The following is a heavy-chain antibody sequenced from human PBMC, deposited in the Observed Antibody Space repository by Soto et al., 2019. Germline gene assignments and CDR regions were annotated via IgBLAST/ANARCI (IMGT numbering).Heavy chain of an antibody. V-gene: IGHV3-74*01. D-gene: IGHD3-22*01. CDR3: ARDVDDSSGYYFFDY. Sequence: EVQLVESGGGLVQPGGSLRLSCAASGFTFSSYWMHWVRQAPGKGLVWVSRINSDGSSTSYADSVKGRFTISRDNAKNTRYLQMTSLRAEDTAVYYCARDVDDSSGYYFFDYWGQGTLVTVSS. J-gene: IGHJ4*02. CDR2: INSDGSST. CDR1: GFTFSSYW.